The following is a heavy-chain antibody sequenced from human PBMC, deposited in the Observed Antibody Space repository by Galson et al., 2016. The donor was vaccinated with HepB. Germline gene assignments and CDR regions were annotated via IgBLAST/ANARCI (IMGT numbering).Heavy chain of an antibody. D-gene: IGHD3-16*01. Sequence: SLRLSCAASGFTFSSSAMSWVRQAPGKGLEWVSTIGDTDAVTHYTDSVKGRFSISRDNSQSSLFLQMNNLRAEDTAIYYCAKDLGFYVGATDYRGQGTLVTVSS. CDR2: IGDTDAVT. CDR3: AKDLGFYVGATDY. J-gene: IGHJ4*02. CDR1: GFTFSSSA. V-gene: IGHV3-23*01.